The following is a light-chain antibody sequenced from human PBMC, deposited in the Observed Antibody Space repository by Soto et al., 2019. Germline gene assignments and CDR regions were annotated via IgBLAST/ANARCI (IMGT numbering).Light chain of an antibody. J-gene: IGKJ1*01. CDR2: GAT. CDR3: QQYFSWPLWT. V-gene: IGKV3-15*01. Sequence: TALTQSPATLSLYPGDRATLSCLASQSLSIFLAWYQQKPGQEPRRLIHGATTWATAITAGFSGGRSCREFTPIIISLLSDEFVVEYCQQYFSWPLWTFGQGTKVDI. CDR1: QSLSIF.